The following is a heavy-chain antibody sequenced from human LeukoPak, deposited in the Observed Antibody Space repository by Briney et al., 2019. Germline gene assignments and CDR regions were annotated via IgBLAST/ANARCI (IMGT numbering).Heavy chain of an antibody. Sequence: GGSLRLSCAASGFTFSSYSMNWVRQAPGKGLEWVSYISSSSSTIYYADSVKGRFTISRDNAKNSLYLQMNSLRAEDTAVYYCARDLGELGYCSSTSCYYYYMDVWGKGTTVTVSS. J-gene: IGHJ6*03. CDR1: GFTFSSYS. D-gene: IGHD2-2*01. CDR3: ARDLGELGYCSSTSCYYYYMDV. V-gene: IGHV3-48*04. CDR2: ISSSSSTI.